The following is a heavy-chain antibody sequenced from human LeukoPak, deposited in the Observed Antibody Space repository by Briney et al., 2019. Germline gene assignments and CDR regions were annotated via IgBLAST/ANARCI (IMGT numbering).Heavy chain of an antibody. V-gene: IGHV4-59*01. CDR3: ARDSRYYYDSSGYYY. CDR1: GGSISSYY. D-gene: IGHD3-22*01. J-gene: IGHJ4*02. Sequence: KPSETLSLTCTVSGGSISSYYWSWIRQPPGKGLEWIGYIYYSGSTNYNPSLKSRVTILVDTSKNQFSLKLSSVTAADTAVYYCARDSRYYYDSSGYYYWGQGTLVTVSS. CDR2: IYYSGST.